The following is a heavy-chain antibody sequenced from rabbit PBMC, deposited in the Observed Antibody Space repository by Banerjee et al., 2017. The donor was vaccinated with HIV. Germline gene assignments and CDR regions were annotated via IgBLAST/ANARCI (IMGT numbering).Heavy chain of an antibody. CDR3: ARGDDGDPSDGNALSL. CDR1: GFSFSNGYV. CDR2: INTISGDT. J-gene: IGHJ6*01. Sequence: QEQLEESGGDLVKPEGFLTLTCTASGFSFSNGYVMCWVRQAPGKGLEWIACINTISGDTVYATWAKGRFTISKTSSTTVTLQITSLTAADTATHFCARGDDGDPSDGNALSLWGQGTLVTVS. D-gene: IGHD6-1*01. V-gene: IGHV1S45*01.